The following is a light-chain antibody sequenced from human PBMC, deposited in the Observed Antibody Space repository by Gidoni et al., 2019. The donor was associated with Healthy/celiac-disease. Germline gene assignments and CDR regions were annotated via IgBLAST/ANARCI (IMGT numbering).Light chain of an antibody. CDR1: SGSIASNS. V-gene: IGLV6-57*01. CDR3: QSYDTSYVV. J-gene: IGLJ3*02. Sequence: NFMLTQPHSVSESPGKTVTLSCTRSSGSIASNSVQWYQRRPGSSPTTVIYDDSQRPSGVSDRFSGCIDSSFNSASLTISGLQTDDEADYYCQSYDTSYVVFGGGTKLTVL. CDR2: DDS.